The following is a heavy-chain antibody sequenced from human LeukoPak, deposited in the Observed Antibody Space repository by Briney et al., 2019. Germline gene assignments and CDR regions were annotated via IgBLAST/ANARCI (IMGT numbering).Heavy chain of an antibody. CDR3: ARDLLNCSGGSCSYYYYYMDV. J-gene: IGHJ6*03. D-gene: IGHD2-15*01. CDR1: GGTFISYA. V-gene: IGHV1-69*13. CDR2: IIPIFGTA. Sequence: SVKVSCKASGGTFISYAISWVRQAPGQGLEWMGGIIPIFGTANYAQKFQGRVTITADESTCTACMELSSLGSEDTAVYYCARDLLNCSGGSCSYYYYYMDVWGKGTTVTISS.